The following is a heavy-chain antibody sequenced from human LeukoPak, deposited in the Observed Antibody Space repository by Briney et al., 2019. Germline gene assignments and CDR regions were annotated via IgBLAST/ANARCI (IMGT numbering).Heavy chain of an antibody. CDR1: GYTFTGYY. CDR3: ARAGATVTRHFDY. D-gene: IGHD4-17*01. CDR2: INPNSGGT. Sequence: GASVKVSCKASGYTFTGYYMHWVRQAPGQGLEWMGWINPNSGGTNYAQKFQGRVTMTRDTSISTAYMELRSLTSDDTAVYYCARAGATVTRHFDYWGQGTLVTVSS. J-gene: IGHJ4*02. V-gene: IGHV1-2*02.